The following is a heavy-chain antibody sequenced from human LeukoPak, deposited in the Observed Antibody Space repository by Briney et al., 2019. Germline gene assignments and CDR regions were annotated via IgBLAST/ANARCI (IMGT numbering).Heavy chain of an antibody. CDR1: GYTFTGYG. V-gene: IGHV1-18*01. CDR2: ISAYNGNT. J-gene: IGHJ4*02. CDR3: ARYSDSGWSFDY. D-gene: IGHD6-19*01. Sequence: ASVKASCKASGYTFTGYGISWVRQAPGQGLEWMGWISAYNGNTNYAQKLQGRVTMTTDTSTSTAYMELRSLRSDDTAVYYCARYSDSGWSFDYWGQGTLVTVSS.